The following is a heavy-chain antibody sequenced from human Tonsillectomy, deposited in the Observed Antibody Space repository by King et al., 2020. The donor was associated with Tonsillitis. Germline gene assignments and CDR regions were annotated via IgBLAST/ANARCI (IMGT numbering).Heavy chain of an antibody. J-gene: IGHJ3*02. CDR1: GFTFGEYG. CDR3: ARGYCSGGKCYYDAFDI. CDR2: ISGGGFST. D-gene: IGHD2-15*01. V-gene: IGHV3-23*04. Sequence: VQLVESGGGLARPGGSLRLSCVVSGFTFGEYGMSWVRQAPGGGLEWVSAISGGGFSTYYAESVEGRFTISRDNSGNTLYLQMNSLRAEDTAIYYCARGYCSGGKCYYDAFDIWGQGTLVTVSS.